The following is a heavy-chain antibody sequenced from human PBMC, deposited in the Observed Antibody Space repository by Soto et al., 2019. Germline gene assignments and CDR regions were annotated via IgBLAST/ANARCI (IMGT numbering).Heavy chain of an antibody. CDR1: GYTFSSYG. CDR2: ISVYSGKT. Sequence: ASVKVSCKASGYTFSSYGITWVRQAPGQGLEWMGWISVYSGKTSYAQKLQDRVTMSTDTSTSTAYMELRSLRSDDTAFYYCARSAMAGDYYYYGMDVWGPGIMVTVSS. J-gene: IGHJ6*02. V-gene: IGHV1-18*04. D-gene: IGHD6-19*01. CDR3: ARSAMAGDYYYYGMDV.